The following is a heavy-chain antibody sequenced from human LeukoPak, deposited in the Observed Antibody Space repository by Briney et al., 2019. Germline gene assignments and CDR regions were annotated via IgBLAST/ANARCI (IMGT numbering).Heavy chain of an antibody. CDR3: ATMGIVVVPAAMRPDYYYYYMDV. J-gene: IGHJ6*03. D-gene: IGHD2-2*03. CDR1: GYTLTELS. Sequence: VSVKVSCKVSGYTLTELSMHWVRQAPGKGLEWMGGFDPEDGETIYAQKFQGRVTMTEDTSTDTAYMELSSLRSEDTAVYYCATMGIVVVPAAMRPDYYYYYMDVWGKGTTVTVSS. CDR2: FDPEDGET. V-gene: IGHV1-24*01.